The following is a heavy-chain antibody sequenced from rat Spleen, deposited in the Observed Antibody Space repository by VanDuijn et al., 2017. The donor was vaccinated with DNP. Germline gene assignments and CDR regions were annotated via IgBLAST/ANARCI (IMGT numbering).Heavy chain of an antibody. J-gene: IGHJ4*01. CDR2: IGSAAYAP. Sequence: EVQLVESGGGLVQPGRSLKLSCAASGFTFSAYYMAWVRQAPAKGLEWVAYIGSAAYAPYYRDSVTGRFTISRDNAKSTLYLQMNSLKSEDMATYYCARQATRGAMDAWGQGTSVTVSS. CDR3: ARQATRGAMDA. V-gene: IGHV5-22*01. D-gene: IGHD1-4*01. CDR1: GFTFSAYY.